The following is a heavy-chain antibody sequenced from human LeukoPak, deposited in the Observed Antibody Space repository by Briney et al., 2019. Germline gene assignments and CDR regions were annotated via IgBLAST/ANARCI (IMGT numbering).Heavy chain of an antibody. Sequence: GGSLRLSCAASGFTFSSYWMHWVRQAPGKGLVWVSRIKSDGSSTSYADSVKGRFTISRDNAKNTLYLQMNSLRTEDTAVYYCARWDYAWGSYRHGYDYWGQGTLVTVSS. D-gene: IGHD3-16*02. J-gene: IGHJ4*02. CDR2: IKSDGSST. V-gene: IGHV3-74*01. CDR3: ARWDYAWGSYRHGYDY. CDR1: GFTFSSYW.